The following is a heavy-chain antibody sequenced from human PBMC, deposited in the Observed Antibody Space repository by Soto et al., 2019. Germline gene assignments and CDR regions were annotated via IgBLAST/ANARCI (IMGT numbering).Heavy chain of an antibody. V-gene: IGHV4-39*01. Sequence: PSETLSLTCTVSGGSITSSGYYWGWIRQTPGKGLEWIGSIYYNGTTYYNPSLKSRVFISVDTSKDQFSLRLKSVTVADTATFYCVRHEVAVSGAYNMDVCRRGPTVTVSS. J-gene: IGHJ6*02. CDR2: IYYNGTT. CDR1: GGSITSSGYY. CDR3: VRHEVAVSGAYNMDV. D-gene: IGHD3-22*01.